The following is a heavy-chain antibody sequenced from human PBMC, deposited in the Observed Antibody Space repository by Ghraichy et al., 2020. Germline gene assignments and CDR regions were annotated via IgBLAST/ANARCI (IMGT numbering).Heavy chain of an antibody. D-gene: IGHD2/OR15-2a*01. V-gene: IGHV4-30-4*01. CDR3: ASAQFYTEFYFDY. J-gene: IGHJ4*02. CDR1: GASISTGDYY. CDR2: ISYSGST. Sequence: SETLSLTCTVSGASISTGDYYWSWIRQPPGKGLEWIGYISYSGSTSYNPSLKSRPTISIDTSKNQFALHLTSVTAADTAVYYCASAQFYTEFYFDYWGQGTRVTVSS.